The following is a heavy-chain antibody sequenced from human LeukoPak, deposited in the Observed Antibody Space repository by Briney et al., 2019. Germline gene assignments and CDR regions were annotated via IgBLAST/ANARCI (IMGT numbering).Heavy chain of an antibody. J-gene: IGHJ4*02. CDR3: AKVESSGWYSIDY. V-gene: IGHV3-11*06. CDR2: ISSSSSYT. D-gene: IGHD6-19*01. CDR1: GFTFSDYY. Sequence: GGSLRLSCAASGFTFSDYYMSWIRQAPGKGLEWVSYISSSSSYTNYADSVKGRFTISRDNSKNTLYLQMNSLRAEDTAVYYCAKVESSGWYSIDYWGQGTLVTVSS.